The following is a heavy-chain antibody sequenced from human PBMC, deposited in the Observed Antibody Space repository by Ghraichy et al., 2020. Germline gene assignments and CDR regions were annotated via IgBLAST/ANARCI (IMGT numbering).Heavy chain of an antibody. Sequence: GGSLRLSCAASGFTFSSYGMHWVRQAPGKGLEWVTVIWYDGSNKYYADSVKGRFTISRDNSKNTLYLQMNSLRAEDTAVYYCARGPDPRNYYDSSGQGGYFDYWGQGTLVTVSS. CDR2: IWYDGSNK. J-gene: IGHJ4*02. V-gene: IGHV3-33*01. D-gene: IGHD3-22*01. CDR3: ARGPDPRNYYDSSGQGGYFDY. CDR1: GFTFSSYG.